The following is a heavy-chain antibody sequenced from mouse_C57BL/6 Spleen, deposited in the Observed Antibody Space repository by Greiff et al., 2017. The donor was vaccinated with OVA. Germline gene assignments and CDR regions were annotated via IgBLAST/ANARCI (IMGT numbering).Heavy chain of an antibody. Sequence: DVKLVESGGGLVKPGGSLKLSCAASGFTFSDYGMHWVRQAPEKGLEWVAYISSGSSTIYYADTVKGRFTISRDNAKNTLFLQMTSLRSEDTAMYYCANQYYVSSYAMDDWGKGTTVTVSS. CDR2: ISSGSSTI. CDR1: GFTFSDYG. D-gene: IGHD1-1*01. J-gene: IGHJ4*01. V-gene: IGHV5-17*01. CDR3: ANQYYVSSYAMDD.